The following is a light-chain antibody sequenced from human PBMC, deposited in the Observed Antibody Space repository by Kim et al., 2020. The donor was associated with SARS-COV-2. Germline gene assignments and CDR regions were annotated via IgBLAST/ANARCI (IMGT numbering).Light chain of an antibody. J-gene: IGKJ4*01. V-gene: IGKV3-20*01. Sequence: LSPGERATRSCRASQSVSSSYLAWYQQKPGQAPRLLIYGASSRATGIPDRLSGSGSGTDFTLTISRLEPEDFAVYYCQQYGSSPLTFGGGTKLEI. CDR1: QSVSSSY. CDR2: GAS. CDR3: QQYGSSPLT.